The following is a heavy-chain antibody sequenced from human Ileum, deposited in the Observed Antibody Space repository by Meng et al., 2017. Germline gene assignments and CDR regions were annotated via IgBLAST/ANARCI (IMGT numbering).Heavy chain of an antibody. CDR2: ISSSSSYI. Sequence: GESLKISCAASGFTFSSYSMNWVRQAPGKGLEWVSSISSSSSYIYYADSVKGRFTISRDNAKNSLYLQMNSLRAEDTAVYYCARDRDSVAVVGTDVINDYWGQGTLVTVSS. V-gene: IGHV3-21*01. CDR1: GFTFSSYS. J-gene: IGHJ4*02. D-gene: IGHD6-19*01. CDR3: ARDRDSVAVVGTDVINDY.